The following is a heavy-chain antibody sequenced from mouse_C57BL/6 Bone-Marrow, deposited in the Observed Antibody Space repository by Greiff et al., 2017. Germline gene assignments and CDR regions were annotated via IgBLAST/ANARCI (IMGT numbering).Heavy chain of an antibody. J-gene: IGHJ3*01. CDR2: ISSGGDYI. CDR3: TRDIHYSNYVGFAY. Sequence: EVMLVESGEGLVKPGGSLKLSCAASGFTFSSYAMSWVRQTPEKRLEWVAYISSGGDYIYYADTVKGRFTISRDNARNTLYLQMSSLKSEDTAMYYCTRDIHYSNYVGFAYWGQGTLVTVSA. CDR1: GFTFSSYA. V-gene: IGHV5-9-1*02. D-gene: IGHD2-5*01.